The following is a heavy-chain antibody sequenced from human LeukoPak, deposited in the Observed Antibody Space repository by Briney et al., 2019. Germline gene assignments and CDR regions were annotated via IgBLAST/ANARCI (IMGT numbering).Heavy chain of an antibody. CDR1: GDSITGYY. V-gene: IGHV4-59*08. Sequence: SETLSLTCTVSGDSITGYYWSWIRQPPGRELEYIGFIRYSGSTKYNPSLQSRVTMSVDTSKNQFSLKLTSVTAADTAVYYCARHKNSGTYPLDFWGQGTLVPVSS. CDR2: IRYSGST. CDR3: ARHKNSGTYPLDF. D-gene: IGHD1-7*01. J-gene: IGHJ4*02.